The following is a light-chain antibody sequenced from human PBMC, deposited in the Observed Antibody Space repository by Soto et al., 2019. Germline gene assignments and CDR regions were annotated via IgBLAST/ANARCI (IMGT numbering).Light chain of an antibody. Sequence: QSVLTQPASVSGSPGQSITISCTATSSDVGTYDYVSWYQQYPGKAPKLIIYEVINRPSGVSNRFSGSKSGNTASLIISGLQAEDEADYYCSSYTSSSTLVFGGGTKLT. CDR1: SSDVGTYDY. CDR2: EVI. J-gene: IGLJ3*02. V-gene: IGLV2-14*01. CDR3: SSYTSSSTLV.